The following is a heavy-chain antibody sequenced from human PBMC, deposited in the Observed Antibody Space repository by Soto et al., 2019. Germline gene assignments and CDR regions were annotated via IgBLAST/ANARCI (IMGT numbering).Heavy chain of an antibody. D-gene: IGHD6-13*01. CDR2: IYDTGISGYTPST. CDR3: ARSTPYSSSWYYYYGMDV. J-gene: IGHJ6*02. V-gene: IGHV4-59*01. Sequence: KASETLSLTCTVSGGSITSSYWSWIRRPPGKGLEWIAYIYDTGISGYTPSTSYNPSLKSRVTMSVDASKSQFSLKLSSVTAADTAVYYCARSTPYSSSWYYYYGMDVWGQGTTVTVSS. CDR1: GGSITSSY.